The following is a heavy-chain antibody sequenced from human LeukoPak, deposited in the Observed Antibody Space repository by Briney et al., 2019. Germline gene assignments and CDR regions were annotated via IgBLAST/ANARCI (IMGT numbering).Heavy chain of an antibody. D-gene: IGHD2-15*01. CDR3: TESYCSGGSCLDYFDY. J-gene: IGHJ4*02. V-gene: IGHV3-30*04. Sequence: PGRSLRLSCAASGFTLSSYAMHWVRQAPGKGLEWVAVISYDGSNKYYADSVKGRFTISRDNSKNTLYLQMNSLRAEDTAVYYCTESYCSGGSCLDYFDYWGQGTLVTVSS. CDR1: GFTLSSYA. CDR2: ISYDGSNK.